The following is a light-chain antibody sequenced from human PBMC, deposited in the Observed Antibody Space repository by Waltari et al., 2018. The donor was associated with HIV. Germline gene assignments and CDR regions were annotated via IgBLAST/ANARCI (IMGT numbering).Light chain of an antibody. CDR1: QSVLYSSNNKNY. Sequence: DIVMTQSPDSLAVSLGERATINCKSSQSVLYSSNNKNYLAWYQQEPGQPPKLLIYWASTRESGVPDRFSGSGSGTDFTLTISSLQAEDVAVYYCLQYYSTPRTFGQGTKVEIK. CDR3: LQYYSTPRT. V-gene: IGKV4-1*01. CDR2: WAS. J-gene: IGKJ1*01.